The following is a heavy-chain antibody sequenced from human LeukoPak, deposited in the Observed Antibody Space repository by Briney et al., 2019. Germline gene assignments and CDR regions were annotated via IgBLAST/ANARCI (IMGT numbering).Heavy chain of an antibody. D-gene: IGHD2-15*01. CDR3: ARAQMDCSGGSCYFNWFDP. CDR2: TIPIFGTA. CDR1: GGTFSSYA. J-gene: IGHJ5*02. V-gene: IGHV1-69*05. Sequence: SVKVSCKASGGTFSSYAISWVRQAPGQGLEWMGGTIPIFGTANYAQKLQGRVTMTTDTSTSTAYMEPRSLRSDDTAVYYCARAQMDCSGGSCYFNWFDPWGQGTLVTVSS.